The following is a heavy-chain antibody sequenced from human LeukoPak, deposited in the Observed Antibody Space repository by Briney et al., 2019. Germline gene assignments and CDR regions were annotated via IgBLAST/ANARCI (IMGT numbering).Heavy chain of an antibody. V-gene: IGHV5-10-1*01. CDR2: FDPSDSYT. J-gene: IGHJ4*02. D-gene: IGHD5-18*01. Sequence: GESLRISCKGSGYRFTSYWISWVRQMPGKGLEWMGRFDPSDSYTNYSPSFQGHVTISADKSISTAYLQWSTLKASDTAMYYCARHGGRGYRFDYDYWGQGILVTVSS. CDR3: ARHGGRGYRFDYDY. CDR1: GYRFTSYW.